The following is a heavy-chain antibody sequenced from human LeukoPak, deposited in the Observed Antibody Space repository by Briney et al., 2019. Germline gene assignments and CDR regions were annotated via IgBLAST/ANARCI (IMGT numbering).Heavy chain of an antibody. V-gene: IGHV3-43*02. CDR1: GFTFDDYA. J-gene: IGHJ4*02. CDR2: ISGDGGST. Sequence: PGGTLRLSCAASGFTFDDYAMHWVRQAPGKGLEWVSLISGDGGSTYYADSVKGRFTISRDNSKNSLYLQMNSLRTEDAALYYCAKDTGGSGWYDYFDYWGQGTLVTVSS. D-gene: IGHD6-19*01. CDR3: AKDTGGSGWYDYFDY.